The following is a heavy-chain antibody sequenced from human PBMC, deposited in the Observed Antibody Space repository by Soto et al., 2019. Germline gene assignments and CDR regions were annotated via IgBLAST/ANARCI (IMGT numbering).Heavy chain of an antibody. V-gene: IGHV4-59*01. CDR2: IYYSGST. CDR1: GGSISSYY. CDR3: ARGTRYFDY. Sequence: SETLTLTCTVSGGSISSYYWSWIRQPTGKGLEWIGYIYYSGSTNYNPSLKSRVTISVDTSKNQFSLKLSSVTAADTAVYYCARGTRYFDYWGQGTLVTVSS. J-gene: IGHJ4*02. D-gene: IGHD1-20*01.